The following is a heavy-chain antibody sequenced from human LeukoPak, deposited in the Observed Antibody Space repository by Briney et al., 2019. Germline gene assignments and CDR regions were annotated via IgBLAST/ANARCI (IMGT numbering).Heavy chain of an antibody. CDR3: ARDSGYGGNSDPDH. J-gene: IGHJ5*02. V-gene: IGHV3-21*01. CDR1: GFTFSSYS. Sequence: PGGSLRLSCAASGFTFSSYSMNWIRQAPGKGLEWVSSISSSSSYIYYADSVKGRFTISRDNAKNSLYLQMNSLRAEDTAVYYCARDSGYGGNSDPDHWGQGTLVTVSS. D-gene: IGHD4-23*01. CDR2: ISSSSSYI.